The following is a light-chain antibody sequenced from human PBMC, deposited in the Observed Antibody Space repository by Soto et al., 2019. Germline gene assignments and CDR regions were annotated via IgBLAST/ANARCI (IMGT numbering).Light chain of an antibody. Sequence: EIVLTRSPGTLSLSPGERATLSCRASQSVSSSYLAWYQQKPGQAARLLIYGASSRATGIPDRFSGSGSGTDFTLTISRLEPEDFAVYYCQQYGSSPPTFGEGTKVDIK. CDR1: QSVSSSY. J-gene: IGKJ1*01. V-gene: IGKV3-20*01. CDR2: GAS. CDR3: QQYGSSPPT.